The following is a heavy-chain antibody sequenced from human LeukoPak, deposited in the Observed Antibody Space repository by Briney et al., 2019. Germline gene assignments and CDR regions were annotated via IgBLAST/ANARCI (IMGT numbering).Heavy chain of an antibody. CDR1: GYTFTSYG. D-gene: IGHD3-22*01. J-gene: IGHJ4*02. CDR2: ISAYNGNT. CDR3: ASRNFYHSSYFYPYYFDY. Sequence: ASVKVSCKASGYTFTSYGISWVRQAPGQGLEWMGWISAYNGNTNYAQKLQGRVTMTTDTSTSTAYMELRSLRSGDTAVYYCASRNFYHSSYFYPYYFDYWGQGTLVTVSS. V-gene: IGHV1-18*01.